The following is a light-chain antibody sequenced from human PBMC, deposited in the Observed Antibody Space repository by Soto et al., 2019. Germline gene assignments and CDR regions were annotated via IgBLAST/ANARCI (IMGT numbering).Light chain of an antibody. CDR3: SSYTSSSTLCV. CDR1: SSDVGGYNY. J-gene: IGLJ1*01. Sequence: QSALTQPASVSGSPGQSITISCTGTSSDVGGYNYVSWYQQHPGKAPKLMIYEVSNRPSGVSNRFSGSKSGNTASLTISGLQAEDAADYYCSSYTSSSTLCVFGTGTKLTVL. V-gene: IGLV2-14*01. CDR2: EVS.